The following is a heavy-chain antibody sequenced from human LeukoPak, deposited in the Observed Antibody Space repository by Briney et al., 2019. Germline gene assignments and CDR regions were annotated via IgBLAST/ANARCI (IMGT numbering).Heavy chain of an antibody. J-gene: IGHJ6*03. V-gene: IGHV4-59*12. CDR1: DDSITMYY. Sequence: SETLSLTCSVSDDSITMYYWTWIRQPPGKGLEWIGYVDHTGSTNFNPSLNGRVSISRDTSKNQFSLKLSSVTAADTAVYYCARGLENSSSWYYYYYMDVWGKGTTVTVSS. CDR3: ARGLENSSSWYYYYYMDV. CDR2: VDHTGST. D-gene: IGHD6-13*01.